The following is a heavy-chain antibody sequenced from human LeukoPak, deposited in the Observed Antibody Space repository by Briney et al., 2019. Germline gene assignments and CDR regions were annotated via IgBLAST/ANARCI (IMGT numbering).Heavy chain of an antibody. CDR1: GFTFSSSV. V-gene: IGHV3-30*04. J-gene: IGHJ4*02. CDR2: MSPDGRNK. CDR3: ARGGSAWYFDY. D-gene: IGHD6-25*01. Sequence: PGGSLRLSCAASGFTFSSSVIHWVRQAPGKGLEWVAVMSPDGRNKYHADSVKGRFTISRDNPKNTLYLQMNNLRTEDTAVYFCARGGSAWYFDYWGQGTLVTVSS.